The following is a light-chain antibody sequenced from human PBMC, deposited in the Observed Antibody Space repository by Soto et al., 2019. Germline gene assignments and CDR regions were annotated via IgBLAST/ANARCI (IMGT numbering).Light chain of an antibody. CDR3: QHYGTSPLT. V-gene: IGKV3-20*01. Sequence: LTHSQGALWFPAFDRRTLXYPASQSVSSSYLAWYQQKPGQAPRLLIYGASSRATGIPDRFSGSGSGTDFTLTISRLEPEDFEVYYCQHYGTSPLTFGGGTK. J-gene: IGKJ4*01. CDR1: QSVSSSY. CDR2: GAS.